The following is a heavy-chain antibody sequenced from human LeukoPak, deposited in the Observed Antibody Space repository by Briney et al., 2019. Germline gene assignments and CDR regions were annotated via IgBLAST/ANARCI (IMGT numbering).Heavy chain of an antibody. Sequence: GGSLRLSCTASGFTFSDYYMSWIRQAPGKGLEWVSYISSSGSTIYYADSVKGRFTISRDNAKNSLYLQMNSLRAEDTAVYYCVRRCEYHDAFDIWGQGTMVTVSS. CDR1: GFTFSDYY. CDR3: VRRCEYHDAFDI. D-gene: IGHD6-6*01. J-gene: IGHJ3*02. CDR2: ISSSGSTI. V-gene: IGHV3-11*01.